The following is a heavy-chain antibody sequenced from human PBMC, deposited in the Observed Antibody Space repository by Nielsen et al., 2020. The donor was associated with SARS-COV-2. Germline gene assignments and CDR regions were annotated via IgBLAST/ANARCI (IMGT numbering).Heavy chain of an antibody. CDR3: ARGHLVVVPSPILGLGPFFYSFYLDV. Sequence: SETLSLTCAVSGGSVSSNDWWTWVRQSPGKGLEWIGEVSQSGSTNYNPSLKSRVTLSMDKSKSHFSLRLASVSAADTAVYFCARGHLVVVPSPILGLGPFFYSFYLDVWGKGTTVTVSS. V-gene: IGHV4-4*02. CDR2: VSQSGST. CDR1: GGSVSSNDW. J-gene: IGHJ6*03. D-gene: IGHD2-2*02.